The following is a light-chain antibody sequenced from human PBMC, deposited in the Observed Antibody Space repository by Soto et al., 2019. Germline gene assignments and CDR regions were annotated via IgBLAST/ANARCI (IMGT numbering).Light chain of an antibody. CDR2: DVS. V-gene: IGKV1-5*01. Sequence: DIQMTQSPSTLSASVGDRVTITCRASQSISSWLAWYQQKPGKAPKLLIYDVSSLEGGVPSRFSGSGSGTEFTLTISSLQPDDVATYYCQQCNAFWTFGQGTKVDIK. J-gene: IGKJ1*01. CDR3: QQCNAFWT. CDR1: QSISSW.